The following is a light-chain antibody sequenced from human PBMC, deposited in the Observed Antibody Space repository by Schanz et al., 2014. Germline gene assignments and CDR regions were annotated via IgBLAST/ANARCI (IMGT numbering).Light chain of an antibody. CDR2: SNN. V-gene: IGLV1-44*01. CDR1: SSNIGENA. CDR3: AAWDDSLNGVV. J-gene: IGLJ2*01. Sequence: QSVLTQPPSASGTPGQRVTISCSGTSSNIGENAVNWYQQLPGTAPKLLIYSNNQRPSGVPDRFSGSKSGTSASLAIRGLRSEDEADYYCAAWDDSLNGVVFGGGTKVTVL.